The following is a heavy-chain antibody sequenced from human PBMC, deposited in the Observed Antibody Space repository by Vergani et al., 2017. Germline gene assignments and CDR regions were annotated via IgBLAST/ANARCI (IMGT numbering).Heavy chain of an antibody. Sequence: QVQLQESGPGLVKPSETLSLTCTVSGYSISSGYYWGWIRQPPGKGLEWIGSIYHSGSTYYNPSLKSRVTISVDTSKNQFSLKLSSVTAADTAVYYCARGRLLVIGGYCSSTSCYTLGNWFDPWGQGTLVTVSS. CDR1: GYSISSGYY. D-gene: IGHD2-2*02. J-gene: IGHJ5*02. V-gene: IGHV4-38-2*02. CDR2: IYHSGST. CDR3: ARGRLLVIGGYCSSTSCYTLGNWFDP.